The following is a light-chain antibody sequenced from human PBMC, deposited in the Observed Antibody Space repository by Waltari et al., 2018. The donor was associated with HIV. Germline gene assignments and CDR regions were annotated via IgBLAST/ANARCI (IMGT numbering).Light chain of an antibody. CDR3: VLYMGSGIWV. CDR1: SGSVSTSYY. CDR2: STN. V-gene: IGLV8-61*01. Sequence: QTVVTQEPSFSVSPGGTVTLTCGLSSGSVSTSYYPSWSQQTPGQAPRTLIYSTNTRASVVPDRFSGSILGNKASLTITGAQSDDESDYYCVLYMGSGIWVFGGGTKLTVL. J-gene: IGLJ2*01.